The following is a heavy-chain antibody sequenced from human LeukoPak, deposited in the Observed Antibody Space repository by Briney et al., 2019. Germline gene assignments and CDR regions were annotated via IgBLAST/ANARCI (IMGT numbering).Heavy chain of an antibody. Sequence: ASVKVSCKASGYTFTSYYMHWVRQAPGKGLEWMGGFDPEDGETIYAQKFQGRVTMTEDTSTDTAYMELSSLRSEDTAVYYCATVTGIAVAGYDYWGQGTQVTVSS. CDR2: FDPEDGET. J-gene: IGHJ4*02. D-gene: IGHD6-19*01. CDR1: GYTFTSYY. V-gene: IGHV1-24*01. CDR3: ATVTGIAVAGYDY.